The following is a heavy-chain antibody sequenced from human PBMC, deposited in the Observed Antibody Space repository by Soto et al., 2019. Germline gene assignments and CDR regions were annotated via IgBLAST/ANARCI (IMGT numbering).Heavy chain of an antibody. CDR2: IKSKTDGGTT. D-gene: IGHD2-8*01. CDR3: TTLDLLGYCTNGVCYVVSY. V-gene: IGHV3-15*07. CDR1: GFTFHNAW. Sequence: GGSLRLSCAASGFTFHNAWIDWVRQPPGGGLEWVGRIKSKTDGGTTDYAAPVKGRFTISRDDSKNTLYLQMNSLKTEDTAVYYCTTLDLLGYCTNGVCYVVSYWGQGTLVTVSS. J-gene: IGHJ4*02.